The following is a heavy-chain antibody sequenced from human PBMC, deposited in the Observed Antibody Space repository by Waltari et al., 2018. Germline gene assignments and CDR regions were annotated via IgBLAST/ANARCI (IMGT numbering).Heavy chain of an antibody. V-gene: IGHV4-38-2*01. Sequence: QVQLQESGPGLVKPSETLSLTCAVSGYSISSGYYWDWIRQPPGKGLEWIGSIYHSGSTYYNPSLKSRVTISVDTSKNQFSLKLSSVTAADTAVYYCARGKGGIVAPHPDNWFDPWGQGTLVTVSS. CDR1: GYSISSGYY. D-gene: IGHD1-26*01. CDR2: IYHSGST. CDR3: ARGKGGIVAPHPDNWFDP. J-gene: IGHJ5*02.